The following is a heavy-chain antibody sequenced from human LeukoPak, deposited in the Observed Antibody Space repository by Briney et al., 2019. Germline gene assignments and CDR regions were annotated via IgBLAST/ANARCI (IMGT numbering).Heavy chain of an antibody. V-gene: IGHV3-30*18. J-gene: IGHJ4*02. CDR2: ISYDGSNK. CDR3: AKDVRYYYDSSGYLDY. Sequence: GGSLRLSCAASGFTFCSYGLRRVRQGPGKGLEWVVVISYDGSNKYYADSVKGRFTISRDNSKNTLYLQMNSLRAEDTAVYYCAKDVRYYYDSSGYLDYWGQGTLVTVSS. D-gene: IGHD3-22*01. CDR1: GFTFCSYG.